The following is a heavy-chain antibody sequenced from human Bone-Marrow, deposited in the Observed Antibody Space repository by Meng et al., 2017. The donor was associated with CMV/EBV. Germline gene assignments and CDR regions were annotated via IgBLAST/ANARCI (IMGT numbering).Heavy chain of an antibody. Sequence: SETLSLTCTVYGGSFSGYYWSWIRQPPGKGLEWIGEINHSGSTNYNPSLKSRVTISVDMSKNQFSLKLSSVTAADTAVYYCARGRGRLDYWGQGMLVTVSS. CDR2: INHSGST. D-gene: IGHD3-10*01. CDR1: GGSFSGYY. V-gene: IGHV4-34*01. CDR3: ARGRGRLDY. J-gene: IGHJ4*02.